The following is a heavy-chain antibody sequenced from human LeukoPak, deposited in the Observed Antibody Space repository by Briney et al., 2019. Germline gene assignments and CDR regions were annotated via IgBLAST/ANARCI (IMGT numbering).Heavy chain of an antibody. CDR2: INYSGSA. CDR1: GGSLSSYY. D-gene: IGHD4-17*01. V-gene: IGHV4-59*08. J-gene: IGHJ3*02. Sequence: SSESLSLTCTVSGGSLSSYYFSWIRQSPGKGLEWIAYINYSGSASYNPSLKSRVTMSVDTSKQFSLSLSSVTAADTAVYYCARHNYDDYVFDIWGQGTKVTVSS. CDR3: ARHNYDDYVFDI.